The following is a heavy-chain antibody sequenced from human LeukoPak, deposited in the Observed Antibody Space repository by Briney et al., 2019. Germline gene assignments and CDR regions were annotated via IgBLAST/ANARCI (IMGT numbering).Heavy chain of an antibody. CDR3: ARGMRVVPAAMDNWFDP. Sequence: GGSLRLSCAASGFTFSSYGMHWVRQATGKGLEWVSAIGTAGDTYYPGSMKGRFTISRENAKNSLYLQMNSLRAGDTAVYYCARGMRVVPAAMDNWFDPWGQGTLVTVSS. V-gene: IGHV3-13*01. D-gene: IGHD2-2*01. J-gene: IGHJ5*02. CDR2: IGTAGDT. CDR1: GFTFSSYG.